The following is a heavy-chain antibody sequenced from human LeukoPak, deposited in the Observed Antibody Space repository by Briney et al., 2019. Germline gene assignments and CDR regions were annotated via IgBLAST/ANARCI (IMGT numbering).Heavy chain of an antibody. V-gene: IGHV3-23*01. CDR3: AKDSNYYDSSGYYYFDY. CDR2: VSGTGVST. J-gene: IGHJ4*02. Sequence: GGSLRLSCVGSRFTFSSHAMGWVRQAPGRGLEWVSTVSGTGVSTSYADSVKGRFTISRDNSKNTLYLQMSSLRAEDTAVYYCAKDSNYYDSSGYYYFDYWGQGTLVTVSS. CDR1: RFTFSSHA. D-gene: IGHD3-22*01.